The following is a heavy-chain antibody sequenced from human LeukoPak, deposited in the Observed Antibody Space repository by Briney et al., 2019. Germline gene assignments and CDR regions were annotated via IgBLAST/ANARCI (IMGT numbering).Heavy chain of an antibody. CDR3: ARGSKGSSARGYYYYMDV. V-gene: IGHV4-34*01. D-gene: IGHD6-6*01. CDR2: INHSGST. J-gene: IGHJ6*03. CDR1: GGSFSGYY. Sequence: SETLSLTCAVYGGSFSGYYWSWIRQPPGKGLEWIGEINHSGSTNYNPSLNSRATISVDTSKNQFSLKLSSVTAADTAVYYCARGSKGSSARGYYYYMDVWGKGTTVTVSS.